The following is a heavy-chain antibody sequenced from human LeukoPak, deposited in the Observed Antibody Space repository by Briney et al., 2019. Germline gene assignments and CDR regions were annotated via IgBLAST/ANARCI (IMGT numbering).Heavy chain of an antibody. CDR2: IYYSGST. CDR3: ARVGGMVRGVIITYYFDY. D-gene: IGHD3-10*01. Sequence: SETLSLTCTVSGGSISTYYWSWIRQPPGKGLEWIGYIYYSGSTNYNPSLKSRVTISVDTSKNQFSLKLSSVTAADTAVYYCARVGGMVRGVIITYYFDYWGQGTLVTVSS. J-gene: IGHJ4*02. CDR1: GGSISTYY. V-gene: IGHV4-59*08.